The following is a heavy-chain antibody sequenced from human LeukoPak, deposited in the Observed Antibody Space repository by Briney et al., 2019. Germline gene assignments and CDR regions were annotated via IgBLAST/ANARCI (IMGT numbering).Heavy chain of an antibody. CDR2: TYASGST. D-gene: IGHD1-1*01. J-gene: IGHJ3*02. V-gene: IGHV4-4*07. CDR3: ARVWRTDAFDI. CDR1: GGSISSYY. Sequence: SETLSLTCTVSGGSISSYYWSWIRQPAGKGLEWIGRTYASGSTNYNPSLKSRVTISVDTSKNQFSLKLSSVTAADTAVYYCARVWRTDAFDIWGQGTMVTVSS.